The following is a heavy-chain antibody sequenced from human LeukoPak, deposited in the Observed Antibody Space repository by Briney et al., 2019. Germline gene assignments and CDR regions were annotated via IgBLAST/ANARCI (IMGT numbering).Heavy chain of an antibody. CDR2: IYRADT. J-gene: IGHJ4*02. CDR3: ASYYCSSGSCYFDH. CDR1: GFIPGYNY. Sequence: GGSLRLSCEVSGFIPGYNYVSGVRQAPGKGLEGVSVIYRADTYYADSVKGRFSISRDDSKNTVFLQMNNLRVEDTAEYFCASYYCSSGSCYFDHWGQGTLVTVSS. D-gene: IGHD2-15*01. V-gene: IGHV3-53*01.